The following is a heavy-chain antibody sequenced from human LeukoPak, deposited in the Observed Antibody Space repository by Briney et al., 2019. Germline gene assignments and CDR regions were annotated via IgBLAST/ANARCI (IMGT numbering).Heavy chain of an antibody. CDR3: ARETLDALDL. V-gene: IGHV3-30*04. Sequence: PGGSLRLSCTASGFTISGDAMHWVRQAPGKGLQWLAHISFDGSYKYYADSVKGRFTISRDNSKNTLYLQMNSLRTDDTALFYCARETLDALDLWGPGTLVTVSS. CDR2: ISFDGSYK. CDR1: GFTISGDA. J-gene: IGHJ3*01.